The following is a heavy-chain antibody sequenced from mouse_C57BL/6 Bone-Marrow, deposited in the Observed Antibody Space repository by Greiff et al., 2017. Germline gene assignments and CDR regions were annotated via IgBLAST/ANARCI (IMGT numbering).Heavy chain of an antibody. J-gene: IGHJ3*01. CDR3: TREGSYYPAWFAY. CDR2: INSDGGST. Sequence: EVHLVESGGGLVQPGESLKLSCESNEYEFPSHDMSWVRKTPEKRLELVAAINSDGGSTYYPDTMERRFIISRDNTKKTLYLQMSSLKSEDTAMYYCTREGSYYPAWFAYWGQGTLVTVSA. D-gene: IGHD2-1*01. V-gene: IGHV5-2*01. CDR1: EYEFPSHD.